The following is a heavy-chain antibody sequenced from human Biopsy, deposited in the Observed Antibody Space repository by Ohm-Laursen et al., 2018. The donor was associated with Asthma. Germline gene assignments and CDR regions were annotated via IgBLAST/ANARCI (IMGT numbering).Heavy chain of an antibody. V-gene: IGHV1-2*06. CDR1: GYTFIGCH. Sequence: VASVKVSCKASGYTFIGCHIHWMRQAPGQGLEWMGRINPNSGGTNYAQKFQGRVTMTRDTSISTAYMEVSRLRSDDTAVYYCARSQVGYSSGWSLLLKKFYYSGLDVWGQGTTVTVSS. CDR2: INPNSGGT. J-gene: IGHJ6*02. CDR3: ARSQVGYSSGWSLLLKKFYYSGLDV. D-gene: IGHD6-19*01.